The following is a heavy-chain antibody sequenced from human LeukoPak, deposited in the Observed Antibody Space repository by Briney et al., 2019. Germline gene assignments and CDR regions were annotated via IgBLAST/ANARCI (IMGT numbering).Heavy chain of an antibody. D-gene: IGHD4/OR15-4a*01. Sequence: PGGSLRLSCTVSGFSVSSNSMSWVRQAPGKGLEWVSFIYSGTTHYSDSVKGRFTISRDNSKNTLYLQMNSLRVEDTAVYYCARRAGAYSHPYDYWGQGTLVTASS. CDR3: ARRAGAYSHPYDY. CDR2: IYSGTT. CDR1: GFSVSSNS. J-gene: IGHJ4*02. V-gene: IGHV3-53*01.